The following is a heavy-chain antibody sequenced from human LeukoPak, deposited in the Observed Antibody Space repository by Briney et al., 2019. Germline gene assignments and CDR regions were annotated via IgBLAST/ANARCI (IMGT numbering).Heavy chain of an antibody. D-gene: IGHD2-15*01. J-gene: IGHJ4*02. CDR3: AREVAASSWVDY. Sequence: ASVKVSCKASGYTFTSYYIHWVRQAPGQGLEGMGIINLSGGSTSYAQKFQGRVTMTRDTSTSTVYMELSSLRSEDTAVYYWAREVAASSWVDYWGQRTLVSVSS. CDR2: INLSGGST. V-gene: IGHV1-46*01. CDR1: GYTFTSYY.